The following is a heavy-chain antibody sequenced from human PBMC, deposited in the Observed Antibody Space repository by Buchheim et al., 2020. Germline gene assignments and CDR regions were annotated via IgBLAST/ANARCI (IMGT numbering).Heavy chain of an antibody. CDR1: GFTFSTYA. CDR3: ATYYSDSRGYYPYLNY. J-gene: IGHJ4*02. Sequence: EVQLLESGGGLVQPGGSLRLSCAASGFTFSTYAMTWVRQAPEKGLEWVSAINSHGVSTYYANSVKGRFTISRDNSKNTLYFQMNSLRAEDTAVYYCATYYSDSRGYYPYLNYWGQGTL. V-gene: IGHV3-23*01. CDR2: INSHGVST. D-gene: IGHD3-22*01.